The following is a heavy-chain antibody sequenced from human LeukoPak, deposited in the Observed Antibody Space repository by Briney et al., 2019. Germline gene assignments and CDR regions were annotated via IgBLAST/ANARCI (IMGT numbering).Heavy chain of an antibody. J-gene: IGHJ5*02. CDR2: ISDSGST. V-gene: IGHV4-59*08. D-gene: IGHD2-15*01. CDR3: ARRRVGDLTVGSDTWFDP. CDR1: GGSITNYN. Sequence: SETLSLTCTVSGGSITNYNWNWIRQPPGKGLEWIGYISDSGSTNYNPSLQSRVTISVDTSKNQFSLKLGSVTASDTAVYYCARRRVGDLTVGSDTWFDPWGQGALVTVSS.